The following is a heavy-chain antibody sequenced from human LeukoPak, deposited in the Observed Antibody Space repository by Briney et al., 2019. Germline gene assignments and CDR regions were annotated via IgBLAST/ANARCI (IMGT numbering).Heavy chain of an antibody. CDR2: IYSGGST. CDR3: AREDPGSGMDV. V-gene: IGHV3-53*01. J-gene: IGHJ6*02. CDR1: GFTVSSNY. Sequence: GSLRLSCAASGFTVSSNYMSWVRQAPGKGLEWVSVIYSGGSTYYADSVKGRFTISRDNSKNTLYLQMNSLRAEDTAVYYCAREDPGSGMDVWGQGTPVTVSS.